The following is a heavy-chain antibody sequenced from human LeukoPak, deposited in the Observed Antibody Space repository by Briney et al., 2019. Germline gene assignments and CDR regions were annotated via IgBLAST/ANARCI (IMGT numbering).Heavy chain of an antibody. J-gene: IGHJ4*02. V-gene: IGHV3-30*03. CDR1: GFSFSNHG. Sequence: PGTSLRLSCVASGFSFSNHGMHWVRQAPGKGLEWVSVIASDGGAKFYADSVKGRFTLSRDNPKNMLFLQMNFLTVEDTAIYYCAREATWGQWYFDHWGQGTPVTVSS. D-gene: IGHD6-19*01. CDR3: AREATWGQWYFDH. CDR2: IASDGGAK.